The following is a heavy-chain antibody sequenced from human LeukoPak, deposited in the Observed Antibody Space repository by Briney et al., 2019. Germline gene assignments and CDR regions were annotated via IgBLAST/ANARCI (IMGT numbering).Heavy chain of an antibody. CDR1: GFTFSSYA. CDR2: ISGSGGST. Sequence: GGSLRLSCAASGFTFSSYAMSWVRQAPGKGLEWVSAISGSGGSTYYADSVKGRFTISRDNAENSLYLQMNSLRAEDTAVYYCARDRLAVTGYYYMDVWGKGTTVTVSS. D-gene: IGHD4-17*01. V-gene: IGHV3-23*01. CDR3: ARDRLAVTGYYYMDV. J-gene: IGHJ6*03.